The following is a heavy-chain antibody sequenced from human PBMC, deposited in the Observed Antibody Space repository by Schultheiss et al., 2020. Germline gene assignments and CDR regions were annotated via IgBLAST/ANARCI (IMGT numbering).Heavy chain of an antibody. D-gene: IGHD3-10*01. Sequence: ESLKISCKASGYRFTTYWIGWVRQMPGKGLEWMGIIYPGDSDTRYSPSFQGQVTISADKSISTAYLQWGSLKASDTAIYYCARGGVMFRGVIGGTDVWGQGTTVNVSS. J-gene: IGHJ6*02. CDR1: GYRFTTYW. V-gene: IGHV5-51*01. CDR3: ARGGVMFRGVIGGTDV. CDR2: IYPGDSDT.